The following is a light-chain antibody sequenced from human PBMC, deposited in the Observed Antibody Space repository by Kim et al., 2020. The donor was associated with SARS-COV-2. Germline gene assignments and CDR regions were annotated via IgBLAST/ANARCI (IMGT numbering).Light chain of an antibody. Sequence: GEKYVSWYQQRSGQSPVLVIYQDNKRPSGIPERFSGSNSGNTATLAISAAQTMDEADFYCQAWDTTTVVFGGGTQLTVL. V-gene: IGLV3-1*01. CDR2: QDN. J-gene: IGLJ3*02. CDR1: GEKY. CDR3: QAWDTTTVV.